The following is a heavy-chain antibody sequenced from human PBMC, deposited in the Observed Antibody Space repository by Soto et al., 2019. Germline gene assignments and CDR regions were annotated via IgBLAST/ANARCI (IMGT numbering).Heavy chain of an antibody. Sequence: EVQLVESGGVLVQPGGSLRLSCAASGFTVSTKYMSWVRQAPGKGLALVSVIDSGGSTFYADSVRGRFTISRDNSKNTVNLQMNSRRADETAVYYCARDPWAANYWGQGTLVTVSS. J-gene: IGHJ4*02. CDR2: IDSGGST. V-gene: IGHV3-66*01. CDR1: GFTVSTKY. D-gene: IGHD3-16*01. CDR3: ARDPWAANY.